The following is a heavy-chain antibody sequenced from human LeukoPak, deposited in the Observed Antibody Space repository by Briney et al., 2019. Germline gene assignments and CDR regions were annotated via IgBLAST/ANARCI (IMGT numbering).Heavy chain of an antibody. Sequence: PGGSLRLSCAASGFTFSDNWMSWVRQAPGKGPEWVANIKQDGSEKYYVDSVKGRFTISRDNAKNSLYLQMNSLRAEDTAVYYCAFDYYGSGSYQNYWGQGTLVTVSS. V-gene: IGHV3-7*01. CDR3: AFDYYGSGSYQNY. J-gene: IGHJ4*02. D-gene: IGHD3-10*01. CDR1: GFTFSDNW. CDR2: IKQDGSEK.